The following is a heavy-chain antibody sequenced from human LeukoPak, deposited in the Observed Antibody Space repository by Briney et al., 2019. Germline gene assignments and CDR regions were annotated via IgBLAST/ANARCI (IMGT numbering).Heavy chain of an antibody. V-gene: IGHV3-64D*09. Sequence: GGSLRLSCSASGFTFRKYSMHWVRQGPGKGLEYVSAISSNGHTYYADSVKGRFTISRDNSKSTLYLQMSSLRPEDTAVYYCVKDNREEDWFDPWVHGTLVNVSS. CDR3: VKDNREEDWFDP. CDR1: GFTFRKYS. CDR2: ISSNGHT. D-gene: IGHD2/OR15-2a*01. J-gene: IGHJ5*02.